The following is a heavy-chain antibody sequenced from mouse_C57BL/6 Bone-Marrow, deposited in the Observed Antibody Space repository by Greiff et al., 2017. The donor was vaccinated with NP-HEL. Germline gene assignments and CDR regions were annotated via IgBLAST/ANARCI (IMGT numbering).Heavy chain of an antibody. CDR1: GYTFTSYW. CDR3: TTLWLLPYYYAMDY. Sequence: VQLKQSGTVLARPGASVKMSCKTSGYTFTSYWMHWVKQRPGQGLEWIGAIYPGNSDTSYNQKFKGKAKLTAVTSASTAYMELSSLTNEDSAVYYCTTLWLLPYYYAMDYWGQGTSVTVSS. V-gene: IGHV1-5*01. J-gene: IGHJ4*01. D-gene: IGHD2-3*01. CDR2: IYPGNSDT.